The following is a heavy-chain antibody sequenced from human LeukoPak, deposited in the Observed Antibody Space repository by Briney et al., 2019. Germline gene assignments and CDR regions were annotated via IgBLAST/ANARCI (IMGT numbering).Heavy chain of an antibody. Sequence: GGSLRLSCAASGFTFSSYSMNWVRQAPGKGLEWVSYISGSSSTIYYADSVKGRFTISRDNAKNSLYLQMNSLRAEDTAVYYCARSYSSGWMIAYYFDYWGQGTLVTVSS. CDR2: ISGSSSTI. CDR3: ARSYSSGWMIAYYFDY. CDR1: GFTFSSYS. D-gene: IGHD6-19*01. V-gene: IGHV3-48*01. J-gene: IGHJ4*02.